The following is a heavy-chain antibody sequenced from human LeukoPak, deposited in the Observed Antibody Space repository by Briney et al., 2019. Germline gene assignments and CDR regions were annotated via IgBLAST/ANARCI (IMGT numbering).Heavy chain of an antibody. V-gene: IGHV4-39*07. Sequence: SETLSLTCTVSGDYISDRIYYWGWPRHPPGRGLEWIESIYYTGGTYFNPSLKSRVTISVDMYKNQFSLQLRSVSAADTAVYYCSREIAGTTIHYWGQGTLVTVSS. CDR3: SREIAGTTIHY. CDR2: IYYTGGT. J-gene: IGHJ4*02. CDR1: GDYISDRIYY. D-gene: IGHD1-1*01.